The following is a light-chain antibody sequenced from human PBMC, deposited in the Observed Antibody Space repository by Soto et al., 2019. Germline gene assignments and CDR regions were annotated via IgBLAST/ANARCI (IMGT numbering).Light chain of an antibody. CDR3: SSYAGSNNFV. CDR1: SSDVGGYNY. V-gene: IGLV2-8*01. Sequence: QSALTQPPSASGSPGQSVTISCTGTSSDVGGYNYVSWYQQHPGKAPKLMIYEVSERPSGVPDRFSGSKSSNTASLTVSALQAEDEADYYCSSYAGSNNFVFGTGTKVTVL. J-gene: IGLJ1*01. CDR2: EVS.